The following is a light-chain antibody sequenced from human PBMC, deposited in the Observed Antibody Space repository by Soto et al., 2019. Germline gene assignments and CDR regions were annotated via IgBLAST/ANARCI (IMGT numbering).Light chain of an antibody. J-gene: IGKJ1*01. CDR3: QQYKKWPWT. CDR2: GAS. Sequence: MVMSQSPATLSVSPGERATLSCRASQSVSSNLAWYQQKPGQAPRLLIYGASTRATGIPARFSGSGSGTEFTLTITSLQSEDFAVYYCQQYKKWPWTFGQGTKVDNK. V-gene: IGKV3-15*01. CDR1: QSVSSN.